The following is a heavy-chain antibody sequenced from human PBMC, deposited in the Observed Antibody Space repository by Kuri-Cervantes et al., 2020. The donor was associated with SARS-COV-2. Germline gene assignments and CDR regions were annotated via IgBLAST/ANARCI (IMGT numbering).Heavy chain of an antibody. CDR3: ARDLGVVVPAIDYGMDV. V-gene: IGHV3-30-3*01. CDR2: ISYDGNNT. CDR1: GFTFSSFA. Sequence: GGSLRLSCAASGFTFSSFAIHWVRQAPGKGLEWVAIISYDGNNTYYADSVKGRFTISRDNSRNTLYLQMNSLRAEDTAVYYCARDLGVVVPAIDYGMDVWGQGTTVTVSS. J-gene: IGHJ6*02. D-gene: IGHD2-2*01.